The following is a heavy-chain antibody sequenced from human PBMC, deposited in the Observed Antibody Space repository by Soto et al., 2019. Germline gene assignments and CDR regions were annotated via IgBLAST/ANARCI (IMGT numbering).Heavy chain of an antibody. V-gene: IGHV3-23*01. CDR3: AKDVHYDIVTGIEYFDH. CDR2: ISGTGRVT. J-gene: IGHJ1*01. CDR1: GFTFSSYA. Sequence: EEQLLESGGGLVQPGGSLKISCAVAGFTFSSYAMSWVCQAPGKGLEWVSGISGTGRVTNYAESVKGRFTISRDNPKNTLYLEMKSLRAEDTAVYYCAKDVHYDIVTGIEYFDHWGQGTLVTVSS. D-gene: IGHD3-9*01.